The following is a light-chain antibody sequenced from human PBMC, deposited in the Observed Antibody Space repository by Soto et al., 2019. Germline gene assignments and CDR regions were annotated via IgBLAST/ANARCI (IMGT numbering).Light chain of an antibody. V-gene: IGKV1-9*01. CDR1: QAISSS. CDR3: QQLNTFPFT. CDR2: DAA. Sequence: DIQLTQSPSFLSPFVGDSVTLTCRASQAISSSLAWYHQKPGRAPKLLIYDAATLQSGVPSRFSGSGSGTEFTLTITSLQPEDFATYYCQQLNTFPFTFGPGTKVDVK. J-gene: IGKJ3*01.